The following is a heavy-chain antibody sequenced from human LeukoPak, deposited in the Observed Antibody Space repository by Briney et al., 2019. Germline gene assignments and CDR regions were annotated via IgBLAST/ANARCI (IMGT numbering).Heavy chain of an antibody. V-gene: IGHV4-59*01. D-gene: IGHD4-17*01. CDR2: IYYSGST. J-gene: IGHJ4*02. Sequence: SETLSLTCTVSGGSIRSYYWSWIRQPPGKGLEWIGYIYYSGSTNHNPSLKSRVSISVDTSKNQFSLKLSSVTAADTAVYYCARTGSTVTMLYPFDHWGQGTLVTVSS. CDR3: ARTGSTVTMLYPFDH. CDR1: GGSIRSYY.